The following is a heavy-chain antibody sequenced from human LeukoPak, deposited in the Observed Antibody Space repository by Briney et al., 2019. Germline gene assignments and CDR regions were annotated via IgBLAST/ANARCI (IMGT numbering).Heavy chain of an antibody. D-gene: IGHD3-22*01. CDR3: ARWGHDNSGYHFDY. Sequence: SSETLSLTCTVSGGSVRSGSYYWSWIPQPPGRGLEWIGYIYYSGSINCNPSLTSRLTLSVDTSKNQFSLKLSSVTAADTAVYYCARWGHDNSGYHFDYWGQGSLVTVSS. J-gene: IGHJ4*02. CDR1: GGSVRSGSYY. CDR2: IYYSGSI. V-gene: IGHV4-61*01.